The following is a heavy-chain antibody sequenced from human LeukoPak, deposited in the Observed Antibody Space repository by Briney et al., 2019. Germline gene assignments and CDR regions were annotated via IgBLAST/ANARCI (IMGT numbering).Heavy chain of an antibody. J-gene: IGHJ6*03. D-gene: IGHD6-19*01. CDR1: GFTFRNYW. Sequence: GESLRLSCAASGFTFRNYWMGWVRQAPGKGLEWVANTKPDGSAAYYADSVRGRFTTSRDNANNLLYLQMNRLRAEDTAVYYCARGRPGSLTGIAVDGTAYYYYYMDVWGKGTTVTVSS. CDR2: TKPDGSAA. V-gene: IGHV3-7*01. CDR3: ARGRPGSLTGIAVDGTAYYYYYMDV.